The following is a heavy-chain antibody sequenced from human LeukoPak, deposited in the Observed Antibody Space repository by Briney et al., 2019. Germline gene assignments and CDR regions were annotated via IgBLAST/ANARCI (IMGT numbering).Heavy chain of an antibody. CDR1: GGSINSGDYY. CDR3: ARSAYYFDY. J-gene: IGHJ4*02. D-gene: IGHD6-25*01. Sequence: SETLSLTCTVSGGSINSGDYYWSWIRQPPGKGLEWIGYIYYSGSTNYNPSLKSRVTMSVDTSKNQFSLKLSSVTAADTAVYYCARSAYYFDYWGQGTLVTVSS. V-gene: IGHV4-61*08. CDR2: IYYSGST.